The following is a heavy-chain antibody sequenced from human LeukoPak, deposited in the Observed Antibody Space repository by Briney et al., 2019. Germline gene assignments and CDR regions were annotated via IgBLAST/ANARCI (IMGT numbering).Heavy chain of an antibody. Sequence: GGSLRLSCAASGFTVSNNYIMWVRQAPGKGLEWVAVISYNGNNKYYADSVEGRFTISRDNSKNTLFLQMNSLTTEDTAIYYCARAPRGTAPDYWGQGTLVTVSS. D-gene: IGHD3-10*01. CDR2: ISYNGNNK. CDR1: GFTVSNNY. V-gene: IGHV3-30*03. CDR3: ARAPRGTAPDY. J-gene: IGHJ4*02.